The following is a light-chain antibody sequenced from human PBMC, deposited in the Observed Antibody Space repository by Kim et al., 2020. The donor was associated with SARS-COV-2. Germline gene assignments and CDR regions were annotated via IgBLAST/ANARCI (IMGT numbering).Light chain of an antibody. V-gene: IGLV1-44*01. CDR3: AVWDDSLNGPV. Sequence: QSVLTQPPSASGTPGQRVTISCSGSSSNIGSNTVNWYQHLPGTAPKLHIYSNNQRASGVPDRFSGSKSGTSASLAISGLQSEDEADYYCAVWDDSLNGPVFGGGTKLTVL. CDR2: SNN. J-gene: IGLJ3*02. CDR1: SSNIGSNT.